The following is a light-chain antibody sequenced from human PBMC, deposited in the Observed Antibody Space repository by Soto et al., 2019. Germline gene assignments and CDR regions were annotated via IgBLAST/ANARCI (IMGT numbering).Light chain of an antibody. CDR1: QTINSW. V-gene: IGKV1-5*03. Sequence: DIQMTQSPSTLSASVGDRVTITCRASQTINSWLAWYQQRPGKAPKLLIYRASSLQSGVPSRFSGSGAGTEFTLTISSLQPDDLATDYCQQYNNDWTFGQGTKVEIK. CDR2: RAS. CDR3: QQYNNDWT. J-gene: IGKJ1*01.